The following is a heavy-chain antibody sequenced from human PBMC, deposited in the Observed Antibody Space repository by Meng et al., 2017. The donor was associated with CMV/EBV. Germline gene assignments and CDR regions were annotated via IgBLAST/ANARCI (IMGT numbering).Heavy chain of an antibody. D-gene: IGHD2-2*01. J-gene: IGHJ6*02. Sequence: GSLRLSCTVSGGSVSSGSYYWGWIRQPPGKGLEWIGYIYYSGSTNYNPSLKSRVTISVDTSKNQFSLKLSSVTAADTAVYYCARGGINHRVVVVPAAIWGGGYGMDVWGQGTTVTVSS. CDR2: IYYSGST. CDR1: GGSVSSGSYY. V-gene: IGHV4-61*01. CDR3: ARGGINHRVVVVPAAIWGGGYGMDV.